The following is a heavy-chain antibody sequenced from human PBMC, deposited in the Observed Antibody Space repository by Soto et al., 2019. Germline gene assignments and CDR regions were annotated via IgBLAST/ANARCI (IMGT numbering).Heavy chain of an antibody. V-gene: IGHV1-18*01. CDR3: ARASGVLVPAARGLACDL. Sequence: QVQLVQSGAEVKKPGASVKVSCKASGYTFTSYGISWVRQAPGQGLEWMGWISAYNGNTNYAQKLQGRGTMTTDTSTSTAYMELRSLRSDDTAVYSCARASGVLVPAARGLACDLWGRGTLVTVSS. CDR2: ISAYNGNT. CDR1: GYTFTSYG. D-gene: IGHD2-2*01. J-gene: IGHJ2*01.